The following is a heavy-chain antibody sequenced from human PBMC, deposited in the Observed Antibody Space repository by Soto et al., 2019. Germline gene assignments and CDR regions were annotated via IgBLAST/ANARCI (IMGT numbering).Heavy chain of an antibody. CDR3: ARGIVRGGVDI. Sequence: QVQLQEAGPGLVRPSQTLSLTCTVAGGSMSENDYYWSWLRQSHGQGLQWIGYIYDTWTTSYSPSLKSRVTMSADTSRNQFSLKLTSVTAADTALYFCARGIVRGGVDIGGHWTLVPVSS. V-gene: IGHV4-30-4*01. CDR1: GGSMSENDYY. J-gene: IGHJ3*02. CDR2: IYDTWTT. D-gene: IGHD3-10*02.